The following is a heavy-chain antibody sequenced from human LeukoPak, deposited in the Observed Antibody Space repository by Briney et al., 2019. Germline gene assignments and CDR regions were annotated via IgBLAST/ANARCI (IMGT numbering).Heavy chain of an antibody. Sequence: SETLSLTCAVYGGSFSGYYRSWIRQPPGKGLEWIGEINHSGSTNYNPSLKSRVTISVDTSKNQFSLKLSSVTAADTAVYYCARGGVIVAAAGYYFDYWGQGTLVTVSS. V-gene: IGHV4-34*01. CDR3: ARGGVIVAAAGYYFDY. CDR1: GGSFSGYY. D-gene: IGHD6-13*01. J-gene: IGHJ4*02. CDR2: INHSGST.